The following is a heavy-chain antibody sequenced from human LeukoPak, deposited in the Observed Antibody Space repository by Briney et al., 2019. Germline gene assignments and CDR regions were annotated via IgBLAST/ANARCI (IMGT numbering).Heavy chain of an antibody. Sequence: PGGSLRLSCAASGFTFSSYSMNWVRQAPGKGLEWVSYISSSSSTIYYADSVKGRFTISRDNVKNSLYLQMNSLRAEDTAVYYCARARQLSGYYPYFDYWGQGTLVTVSS. CDR3: ARARQLSGYYPYFDY. CDR2: ISSSSSTI. CDR1: GFTFSSYS. J-gene: IGHJ4*02. D-gene: IGHD3-22*01. V-gene: IGHV3-48*04.